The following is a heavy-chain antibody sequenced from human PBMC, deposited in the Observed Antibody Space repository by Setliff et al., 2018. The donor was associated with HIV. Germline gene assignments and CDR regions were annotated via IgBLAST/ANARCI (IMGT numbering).Heavy chain of an antibody. Sequence: SETLSLTCAVYGGSFSGYYWSWIRQPPGKGLEWIGEINHGGSTNYNPSLKSRVTISVDTSKSQFSLRLNSVTATDTALYYCARGRGWYGYWGQGTVVTVSS. CDR1: GGSFSGYY. V-gene: IGHV4-34*01. J-gene: IGHJ4*02. CDR2: INHGGST. D-gene: IGHD6-19*01. CDR3: ARGRGWYGY.